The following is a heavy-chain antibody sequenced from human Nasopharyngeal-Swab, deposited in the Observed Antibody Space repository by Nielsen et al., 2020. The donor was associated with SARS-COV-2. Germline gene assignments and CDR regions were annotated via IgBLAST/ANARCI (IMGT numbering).Heavy chain of an antibody. CDR2: INHSGST. J-gene: IGHJ4*02. D-gene: IGHD2-2*01. CDR3: ARGLTDIVVVPAASYYFDY. Sequence: SETLSLTCAVYGGSFSGYYWSWIRQPPGKGLEWIGEINHSGSTNYNPSLKSRVTISVDTSKNQFSLKLSSVTAADTAVYYCARGLTDIVVVPAASYYFDYWGQGTLVTVSS. V-gene: IGHV4-34*01. CDR1: GGSFSGYY.